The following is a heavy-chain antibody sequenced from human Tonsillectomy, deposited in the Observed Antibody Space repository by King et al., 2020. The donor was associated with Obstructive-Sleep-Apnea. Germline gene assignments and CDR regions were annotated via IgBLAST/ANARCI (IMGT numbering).Heavy chain of an antibody. V-gene: IGHV1-69*10. D-gene: IGHD3-22*01. CDR3: ATYYYDSSGYWYYFDY. J-gene: IGHJ4*02. CDR2: IIPILGIA. Sequence: QLVQSGAEVKKPGSSVKVSCKASGGTFSSYAISWVRQAPGQGLEWMGGIIPILGIANYAQKFQGRVTITADKSTSTADMELSSMRSEDTAVYYCATYYYDSSGYWYYFDYWGQGTLVTVSS. CDR1: GGTFSSYA.